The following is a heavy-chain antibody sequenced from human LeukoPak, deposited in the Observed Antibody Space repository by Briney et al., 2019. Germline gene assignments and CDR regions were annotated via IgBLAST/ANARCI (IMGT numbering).Heavy chain of an antibody. CDR3: ARGSEWSSGVSDY. Sequence: PGGSLRLSCAASGFTFSNCGMNWVRQAPGKGLEWVSSISGSSTYIYYADSEKGRFTISRDNAKNSLYLQMNSLRAEDTAVYYCARGSEWSSGVSDYWGQGTLVTVSS. CDR1: GFTFSNCG. V-gene: IGHV3-21*01. CDR2: ISGSSTYI. D-gene: IGHD3-3*01. J-gene: IGHJ4*02.